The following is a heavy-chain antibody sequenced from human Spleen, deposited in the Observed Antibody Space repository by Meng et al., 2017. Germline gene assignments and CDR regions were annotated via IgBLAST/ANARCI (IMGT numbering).Heavy chain of an antibody. CDR2: VYHSGAA. V-gene: IGHV4-38-2*01. D-gene: IGHD2-8*01. Sequence: SETLSLTCAVSGLSISSGHYWGWIRKPPGKGLEWIASVYHSGAAYYNPSLKSRVTISVDTSKNQFSLKLRSVTAADTAVYYCARLMVRYCTNGVCSPNDYWGQGTLVTVSS. CDR3: ARLMVRYCTNGVCSPNDY. J-gene: IGHJ4*02. CDR1: GLSISSGHY.